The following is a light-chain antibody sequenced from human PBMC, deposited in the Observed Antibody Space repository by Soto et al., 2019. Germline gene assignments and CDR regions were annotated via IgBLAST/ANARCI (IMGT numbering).Light chain of an antibody. V-gene: IGKV2-28*01. CDR1: QRLLHSNGNIF. CDR3: MQALRTPYT. J-gene: IGKJ2*01. CDR2: LGF. Sequence: EIVMTQSPPSLTVTPGEPASISCSSSQRLLHSNGNIFLDWYLQKPGQSPQLLIYLGFNRASGVPDRVSGSAAGTDFTLKISRVEAEDAGVYYCMQALRTPYTFGQGTKVDIK.